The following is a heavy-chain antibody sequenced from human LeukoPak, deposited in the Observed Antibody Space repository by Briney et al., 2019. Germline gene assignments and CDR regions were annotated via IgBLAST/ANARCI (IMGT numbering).Heavy chain of an antibody. CDR1: GFTFSIYG. CDR3: ARDYGIVGATTLDY. D-gene: IGHD1-26*01. CDR2: IWYDGSNK. J-gene: IGHJ4*02. V-gene: IGHV3-33*08. Sequence: GGSLRLSCAASGFTFSIYGMHWVRQAPGKGLEWVAVIWYDGSNKYYADSVKGRFTISRDNSKNTLYLQMNSLRAEDTAVYYCARDYGIVGATTLDYWGQGTLVTVSS.